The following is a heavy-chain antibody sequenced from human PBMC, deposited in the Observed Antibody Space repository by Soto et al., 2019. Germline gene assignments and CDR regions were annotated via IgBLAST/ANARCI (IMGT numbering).Heavy chain of an antibody. CDR1: RFTLSDYY. V-gene: IGHV3-11*01. D-gene: IGHD6-19*01. Sequence: QVQLVESGGGLVKPGGSLRLSCEASRFTLSDYYMTWIRQAPGKGLEWISYISSSATIIYYADSVKGRFTISRDNAKTSLYLQMNSLRADDTAVYYCARAVKQWLVGGDYYYYYMDVWGKGTTVTVSS. CDR3: ARAVKQWLVGGDYYYYYMDV. J-gene: IGHJ6*03. CDR2: ISSSATII.